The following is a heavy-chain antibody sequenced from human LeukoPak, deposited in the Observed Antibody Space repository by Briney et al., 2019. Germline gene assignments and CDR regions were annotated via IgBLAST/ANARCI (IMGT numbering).Heavy chain of an antibody. D-gene: IGHD3-22*01. J-gene: IGHJ3*02. CDR3: AREYYYDSSGYLDAFDI. Sequence: ASVKVSCKASGYTFTSYAMNWVRQAPGQGLEWMGWINTNTGNPTYAQGFTGRFVFSSDTSVSTAYLQISSLKAEDTAVYYCAREYYYDSSGYLDAFDIWGQGTMVTVSS. CDR1: GYTFTSYA. CDR2: INTNTGNP. V-gene: IGHV7-4-1*02.